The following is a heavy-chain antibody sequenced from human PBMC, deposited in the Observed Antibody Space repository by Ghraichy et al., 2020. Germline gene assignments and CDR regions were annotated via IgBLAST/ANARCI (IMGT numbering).Heavy chain of an antibody. Sequence: ASVKVSCKASGYTFTSYDINWVRQATGQGLEWMGWMNPNSGNTGCAQKFQGRVTITRNTSISTAYMELSSLRSEDTAVYYCARGRYSSGWRPKYFQHWGQGTLVTVSS. CDR3: ARGRYSSGWRPKYFQH. V-gene: IGHV1-8*03. D-gene: IGHD6-19*01. J-gene: IGHJ1*01. CDR2: MNPNSGNT. CDR1: GYTFTSYD.